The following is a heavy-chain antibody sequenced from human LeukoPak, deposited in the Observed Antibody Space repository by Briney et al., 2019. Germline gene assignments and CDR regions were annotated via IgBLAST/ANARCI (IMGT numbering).Heavy chain of an antibody. D-gene: IGHD3-9*01. CDR2: ISSSSSYT. CDR1: GFTFSDYY. CDR3: ARVYDILTGPDY. J-gene: IGHJ4*02. V-gene: IGHV3-11*05. Sequence: GGSLRLSCAASGFTFSDYYMSWSRQAQGKGLEWVSYISSSSSYTNYADSVKGRFTISRDNAKNSLYLQMTSLRAEDTAVYYCARVYDILTGPDYWGQGTLVTVSS.